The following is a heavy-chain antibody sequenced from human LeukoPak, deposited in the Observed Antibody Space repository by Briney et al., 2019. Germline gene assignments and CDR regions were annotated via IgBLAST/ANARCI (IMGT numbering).Heavy chain of an antibody. CDR3: ARGTDTLDY. CDR2: IIPIFGTT. J-gene: IGHJ4*02. V-gene: IGHV1-69*13. CDR1: GGTFSSYA. D-gene: IGHD5-18*01. Sequence: ASVKVSCKASGGTFSSYAINWVRQAPGQGLEWMGGIIPIFGTTNYAQKFQGRVTITADDSTSTAYMELSSLRSDDTAVYYCARGTDTLDYWGRGTLVTVSS.